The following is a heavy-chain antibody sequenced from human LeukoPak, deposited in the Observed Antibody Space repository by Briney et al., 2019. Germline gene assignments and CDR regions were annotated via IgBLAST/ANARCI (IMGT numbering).Heavy chain of an antibody. CDR1: GYTFTSYD. Sequence: ASVKVSCKASGYTFTSYDINWVRQATGQGLEWMGWMNPNSGNTGYAQKFQGRVTMTRNTSISTAYMELSSLRSEDTAVYYCARVVGARTPDYYYYYYMDVWGKGTTVTVSS. D-gene: IGHD1-26*01. CDR3: ARVVGARTPDYYYYYYMDV. V-gene: IGHV1-8*01. CDR2: MNPNSGNT. J-gene: IGHJ6*03.